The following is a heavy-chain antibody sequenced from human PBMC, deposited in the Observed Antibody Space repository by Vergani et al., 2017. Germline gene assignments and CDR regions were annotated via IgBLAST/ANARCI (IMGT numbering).Heavy chain of an antibody. D-gene: IGHD3-16*01. CDR2: MNLNSGNT. CDR1: GYTFSSYD. CDR3: ASAKTLTGGKYYFDY. Sequence: QVQLVQSGAEVKKPGASVKVSCQASGYTFSSYDINWVRQATGQGLEWMGWMNLNSGNTGYAQKFQGRVTMTRNTSIGTAYMELSSLRSEDTAVYYGASAKTLTGGKYYFDYWGQGTLVTVSS. V-gene: IGHV1-8*01. J-gene: IGHJ4*02.